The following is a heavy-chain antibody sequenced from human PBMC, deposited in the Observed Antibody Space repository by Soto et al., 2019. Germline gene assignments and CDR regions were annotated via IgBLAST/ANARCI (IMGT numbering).Heavy chain of an antibody. V-gene: IGHV3-23*01. CDR3: AKDPSGDYVSGWFDP. CDR2: ISGSGGST. Sequence: GGSLRLSCAASGFTFSSYAMSWVRQAPGKGLEWVSAISGSGGSTYYADSVKGRFTISRDNSKNTLYLQMNSLRAEDTAVYYCAKDPSGDYVSGWFDPWGQGTLVTVSS. J-gene: IGHJ5*02. D-gene: IGHD4-17*01. CDR1: GFTFSSYA.